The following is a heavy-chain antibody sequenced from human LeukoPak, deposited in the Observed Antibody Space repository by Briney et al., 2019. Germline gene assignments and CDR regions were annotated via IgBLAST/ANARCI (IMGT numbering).Heavy chain of an antibody. CDR2: ISGSGGST. D-gene: IGHD3-22*01. J-gene: IGHJ4*02. V-gene: IGHV3-23*01. CDR3: AKRIDANSYDSS. Sequence: PRGSLRHSSAASGFTFSSYVMSWVRQAPGKGLEWVSTISGSGGSTYYTDSVKGPFTISRDNSQNTLYLQMDSLRAEDTALYYCAKRIDANSYDSSGGQGTRVTFSS. CDR1: GFTFSSYV.